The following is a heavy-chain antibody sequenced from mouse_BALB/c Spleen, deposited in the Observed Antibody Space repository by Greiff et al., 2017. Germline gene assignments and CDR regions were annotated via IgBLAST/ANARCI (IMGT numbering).Heavy chain of an antibody. V-gene: IGHV1-19*01. Sequence: VQLQQSGPELVKPGASVKMSCKASGYTFTDYYMDWVKQSHGESFEWIGRVNPYNGGTSYNQKFKGKATLTVDKSSSTAYMELNSLTSEDSAVYYCARSTNYYAMDYWGQGTSVTVSS. CDR3: ARSTNYYAMDY. D-gene: IGHD1-3*01. J-gene: IGHJ4*01. CDR2: VNPYNGGT. CDR1: GYTFTDYY.